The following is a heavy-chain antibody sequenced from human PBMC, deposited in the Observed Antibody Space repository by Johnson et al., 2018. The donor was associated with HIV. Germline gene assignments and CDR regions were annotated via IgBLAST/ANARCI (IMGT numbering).Heavy chain of an antibody. D-gene: IGHD3-10*01. Sequence: VQVLESGGGLVQPGGSLRLSCAASGFTFSSYDMHWVRQATGKGLEWVSAISGSGGSTYYADSVKGRFTISRDNSKNTLYLQMNSLRAEDTAIYYCAKYIGATLDAFDIWGQGTMVTVSS. CDR3: AKYIGATLDAFDI. J-gene: IGHJ3*02. CDR1: GFTFSSYD. CDR2: ISGSGGST. V-gene: IGHV3-23*01.